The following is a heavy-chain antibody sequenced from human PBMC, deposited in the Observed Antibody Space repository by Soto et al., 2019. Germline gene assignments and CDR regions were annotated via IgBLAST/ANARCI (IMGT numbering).Heavy chain of an antibody. CDR3: AALCSAGGCPPGPWN. Sequence: QVVQSGAEVRKPGASVKVSYKASGYSFTTYYIHWFRQAPGQGLEWMAIINPNGGSTNSAQKFQGRVTVTRDMSASTVYMELSSLRSDDTAVYYCAALCSAGGCPPGPWNWGRGTMVTVSS. CDR1: GYSFTTYY. CDR2: INPNGGST. J-gene: IGHJ3*01. V-gene: IGHV1-46*03. D-gene: IGHD2-15*01.